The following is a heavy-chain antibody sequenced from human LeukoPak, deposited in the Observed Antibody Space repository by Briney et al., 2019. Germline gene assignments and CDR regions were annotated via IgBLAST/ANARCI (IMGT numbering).Heavy chain of an antibody. CDR3: AKGRGYCSGGSCYSDY. J-gene: IGHJ4*03. V-gene: IGHV3-23*01. D-gene: IGHD2-15*01. Sequence: GGSLRLSCAASGFTFSSYAMSWVRQAPGKGLEWVSTISGSDGSTYYADSVKGRFTISSDNSKNTLYLQMNSLRAEDTAVYCCAKGRGYCSGGSCYSDYWGQGTLVTVSS. CDR1: GFTFSSYA. CDR2: ISGSDGST.